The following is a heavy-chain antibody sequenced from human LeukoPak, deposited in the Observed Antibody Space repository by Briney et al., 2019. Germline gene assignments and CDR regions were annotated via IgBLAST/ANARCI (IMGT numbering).Heavy chain of an antibody. CDR2: IYYSGST. D-gene: IGHD1-7*01. CDR1: GGSISSYY. Sequence: SETLSLTCTVSGGSISSYYWSWIRQPPGKGLEWIGYIYYSGSTNYNPSLKSRVTISVDTSKNQFSLKLSSVTAADTAVYYCARYNWNYFFWFDPWGQGTLVTVSS. V-gene: IGHV4-59*12. CDR3: ARYNWNYFFWFDP. J-gene: IGHJ5*02.